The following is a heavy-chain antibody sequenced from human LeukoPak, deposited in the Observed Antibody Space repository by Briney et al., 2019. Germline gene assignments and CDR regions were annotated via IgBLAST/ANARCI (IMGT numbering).Heavy chain of an antibody. D-gene: IGHD6-13*01. CDR3: AREFRSWYID. CDR2: ISSSSSYI. J-gene: IGHJ4*02. CDR1: GFTFSDYS. V-gene: IGHV3-21*01. Sequence: GGSLRLSCAASGFTFSDYSMNWVRQAPGKGLEWVSSISSSSSYIFYADSVRGRFTISRDNAKNSPYLQMNSLRAEDTAVYYCAREFRSWYIDWGQGTLVTVSS.